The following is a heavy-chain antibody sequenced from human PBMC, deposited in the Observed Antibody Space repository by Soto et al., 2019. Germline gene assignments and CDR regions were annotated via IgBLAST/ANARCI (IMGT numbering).Heavy chain of an antibody. J-gene: IGHJ4*01. Sequence: QVQMQESGPGLVKPSEALSLTCSVSGDSVTSGSYYWSWMRQSPGKGLEWIAFIHSSGRTEYNPHHRGPVKLSIDTKENHFSLRLTSVTAADTTGYYCARTDRAGRWAAWFWGQGTLVTVSS. CDR1: GDSVTSGSYY. V-gene: IGHV4-61*03. CDR2: IHSSGRT. CDR3: ARTDRAGRWAAWF. D-gene: IGHD3-22*01.